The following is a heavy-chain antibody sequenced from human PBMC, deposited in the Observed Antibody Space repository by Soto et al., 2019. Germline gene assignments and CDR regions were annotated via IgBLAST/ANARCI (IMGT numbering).Heavy chain of an antibody. CDR2: ISSSGSTI. D-gene: IGHD3-3*01. Sequence: GGSLRLSCAASGFTFSDYYMSWIRQAPGKGLEWVSYISSSGSTIYYADSVKGRFTISRDNAKNSLYLQMNSLRAEDTAVYYCAAPAGDFWSGYTWFDPWGQGTLVTVSS. J-gene: IGHJ5*02. CDR3: AAPAGDFWSGYTWFDP. CDR1: GFTFSDYY. V-gene: IGHV3-11*01.